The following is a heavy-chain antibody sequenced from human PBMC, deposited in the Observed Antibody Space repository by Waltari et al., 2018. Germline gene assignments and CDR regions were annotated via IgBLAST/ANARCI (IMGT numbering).Heavy chain of an antibody. Sequence: QLQLQHSGPELVKPSQTLSLTCALSGDSISSHGVALKWIRPSPSIGLELLGRTYYRSKWDNDYAVSVKSRITINPDTSKNQFSLQLNSVTPDDTALYYCARGRNSGFDYWGQGTLVTVSS. CDR2: TYYRSKWDN. CDR1: GDSISSHGVA. V-gene: IGHV6-1*01. J-gene: IGHJ4*02. CDR3: ARGRNSGFDY. D-gene: IGHD2-15*01.